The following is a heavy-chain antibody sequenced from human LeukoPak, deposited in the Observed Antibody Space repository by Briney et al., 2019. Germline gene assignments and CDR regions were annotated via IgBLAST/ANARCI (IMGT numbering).Heavy chain of an antibody. CDR3: ASETGYCTNGVCAFDP. CDR2: INSDGSTT. D-gene: IGHD2-8*01. J-gene: IGHJ5*02. CDR1: GFTFSSYW. Sequence: PGGSLRLSCTASGFTFSSYWMHWVRQAPGKGLEWVSRINSDGSTTNYADSVKGRFTISRDNAKNTLYLQMNSLRAEDTAVYYFASETGYCTNGVCAFDPWGQGTLVTVSS. V-gene: IGHV3-74*01.